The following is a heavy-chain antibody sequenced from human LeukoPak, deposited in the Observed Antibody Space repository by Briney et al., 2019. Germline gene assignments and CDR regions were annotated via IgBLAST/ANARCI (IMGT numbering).Heavy chain of an antibody. Sequence: PGRSLRLSCAASGFAFSTYNMNWVRQAPGRGLEWISHVSGSSSTIYYADSVRGRFTISRDNAKNPLFLQMNSLRDEDTAVYYCARGDCSGGTCYGFDYWGQGTLVTVSS. V-gene: IGHV3-48*02. CDR3: ARGDCSGGTCYGFDY. D-gene: IGHD2-15*01. CDR1: GFAFSTYN. J-gene: IGHJ4*02. CDR2: VSGSSSTI.